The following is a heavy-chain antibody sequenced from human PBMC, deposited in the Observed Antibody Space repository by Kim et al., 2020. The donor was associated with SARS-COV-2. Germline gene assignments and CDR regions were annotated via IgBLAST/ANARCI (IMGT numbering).Heavy chain of an antibody. CDR2: IYYSGST. J-gene: IGHJ5*02. V-gene: IGHV4-39*01. Sequence: SETLSLTCTVSGGSISSSSYYWGWIRQPPGKGLEWIGSIYYSGSTYYNPSLKSRVTISVDTSKNQFSLKLSSVTAADTAVYYCARLTLLLWFGELLYPPQVSTSWFAPWGHGTLVTVSS. D-gene: IGHD3-10*01. CDR1: GGSISSSSYY. CDR3: ARLTLLLWFGELLYPPQVSTSWFAP.